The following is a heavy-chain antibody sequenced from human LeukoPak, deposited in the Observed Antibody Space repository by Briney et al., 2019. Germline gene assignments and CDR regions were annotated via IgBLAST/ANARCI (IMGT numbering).Heavy chain of an antibody. CDR2: INPSGGRI. J-gene: IGHJ6*03. V-gene: IGHV1-46*01. CDR1: GYTFTSYY. Sequence: GASVKVSCKASGYTFTSYYMHWVRQAPGQGLEWMAIINPSGGRISYAQKFQGRVTMTRDTSTSTVYMELSSLRSEDTAVYYCARDILAYSNYVFNYYYYYMDVWGKGTTVTVSS. D-gene: IGHD4-11*01. CDR3: ARDILAYSNYVFNYYYYYMDV.